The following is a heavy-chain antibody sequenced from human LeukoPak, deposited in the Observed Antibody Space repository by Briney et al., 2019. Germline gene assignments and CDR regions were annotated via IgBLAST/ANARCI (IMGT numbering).Heavy chain of an antibody. V-gene: IGHV3-23*01. CDR2: ISGSGGST. Sequence: PGGSLRLSCAASGFTFSSYAMSWVRQAPGKGLEWVSSISGSGGSTYYADSVKGRFTISRDNSKNTLYLQMNSLRAEDTAVYYCANSAGGDYGDLDFDYWGQGTLVTVSS. J-gene: IGHJ4*02. CDR1: GFTFSSYA. D-gene: IGHD4-17*01. CDR3: ANSAGGDYGDLDFDY.